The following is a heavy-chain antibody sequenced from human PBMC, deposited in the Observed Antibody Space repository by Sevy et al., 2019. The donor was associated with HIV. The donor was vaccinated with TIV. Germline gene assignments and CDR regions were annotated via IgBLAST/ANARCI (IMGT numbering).Heavy chain of an antibody. CDR1: GYTFTSYG. CDR3: ASSSRTTVKWFDH. Sequence: ASVKVSCKASGYTFTSYGISWVRQAPGQGLEWMGWISADNGNTNYAQKLQGSVTMTTDTSTSTAYMELRSLRSDDTAVYYCASSSRTTVKWFDHWGQGTLVTVSS. V-gene: IGHV1-18*04. D-gene: IGHD4-17*01. CDR2: ISADNGNT. J-gene: IGHJ5*02.